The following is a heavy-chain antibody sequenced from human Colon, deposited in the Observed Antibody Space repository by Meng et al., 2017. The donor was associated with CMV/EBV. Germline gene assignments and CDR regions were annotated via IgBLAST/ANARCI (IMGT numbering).Heavy chain of an antibody. V-gene: IGHV3-23*01. J-gene: IGHJ3*02. CDR2: ISDGVGNT. CDR3: ARDGKIIIVPIYAFDI. D-gene: IGHD2/OR15-2a*01. Sequence: SCAASGFSFSSYAMSWVRQAPGKGLEWVSGISDGVGNTYYADSVKGRFAISRDNSKNTLYLHMNSLRAEDTAVYYCARDGKIIIVPIYAFDIWGHGTMVTVSS. CDR1: GFSFSSYA.